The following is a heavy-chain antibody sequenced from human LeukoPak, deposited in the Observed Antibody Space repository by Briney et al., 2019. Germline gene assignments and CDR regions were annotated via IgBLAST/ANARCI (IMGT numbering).Heavy chain of an antibody. CDR2: ISSSSSYI. D-gene: IGHD6-13*01. Sequence: GGSLRLSCAASGFTLNSYRMNWVRQAPGKGLEWVSSISSSSSYIYYADLVKGRFTISRDNAKNSLYLQMNSLRAEDTAVYYCARVPLSLSSSWSPDYWGQGTLVTVSS. J-gene: IGHJ4*02. CDR3: ARVPLSLSSSWSPDY. CDR1: GFTLNSYR. V-gene: IGHV3-21*01.